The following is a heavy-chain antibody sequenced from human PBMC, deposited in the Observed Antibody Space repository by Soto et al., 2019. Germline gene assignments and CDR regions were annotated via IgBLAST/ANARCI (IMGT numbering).Heavy chain of an antibody. CDR1: GFTFSSYA. CDR3: ARESPESYHLDY. CDR2: ISYDGSNK. J-gene: IGHJ4*02. Sequence: GGSLRLSCAASGFTFSSYAMHWVRQAPGKGLEWVAVISYDGSNKYYADSVKGRFTISRDNSKNTLYLQMNSLRAEDTAVYYCARESPESYHLDYWGQGTLVTVSS. D-gene: IGHD3-16*02. V-gene: IGHV3-30-3*01.